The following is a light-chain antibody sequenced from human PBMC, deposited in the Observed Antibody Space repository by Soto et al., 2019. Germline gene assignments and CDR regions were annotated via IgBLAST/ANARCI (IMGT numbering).Light chain of an antibody. J-gene: IGKJ1*01. V-gene: IGKV1-39*01. Sequence: DIQMTQSPYSLSAFVGDRVTITCRASLTISSYLNWYQQKSGKAPKLLISAASSLESGVPPRFSGSGSGTDVTLTLTSLQPEDFATYYCQQSHSIPWTFGQGTKVEIK. CDR3: QQSHSIPWT. CDR2: AAS. CDR1: LTISSY.